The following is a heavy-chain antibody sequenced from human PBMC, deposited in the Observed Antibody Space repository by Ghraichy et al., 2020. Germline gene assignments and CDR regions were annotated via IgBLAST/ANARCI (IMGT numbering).Heavy chain of an antibody. CDR3: ARHSSPTSDAFDI. D-gene: IGHD2/OR15-2a*01. CDR2: INEDGSEK. J-gene: IGHJ3*02. V-gene: IGHV3-7*01. CDR1: GFTFSNYW. Sequence: GESLNISCAASGFTFSNYWMAWVRQAPGKGLEWVANINEDGSEKSYADSVKGRFTISRDNAKNSLYLQMNSLTAEDTAVYYCARHSSPTSDAFDIWGQGTVVTFSS.